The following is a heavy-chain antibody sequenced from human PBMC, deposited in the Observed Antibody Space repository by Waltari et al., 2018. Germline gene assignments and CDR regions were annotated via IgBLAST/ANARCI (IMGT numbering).Heavy chain of an antibody. CDR1: GFTFASHN. CDR3: VREKAPIYAFDL. V-gene: IGHV3-21*02. Sequence: EVQLVESGGGLVKPGGSLRLPCISSGFTFASHNQDWVRKAPGKCLDGISSITSISNYIYYADSVNGRFTISGDNAKKSLFLQMNSLRAEDTAIYYGVREKAPIYAFDLWGQGTVVTVSS. J-gene: IGHJ3*01. CDR2: ITSISNYI. D-gene: IGHD3-9*01.